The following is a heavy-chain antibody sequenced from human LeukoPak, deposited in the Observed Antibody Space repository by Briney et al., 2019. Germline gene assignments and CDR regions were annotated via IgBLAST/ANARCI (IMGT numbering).Heavy chain of an antibody. CDR3: ARDRGRYSSSPAPFDS. CDR1: GFTFSDYW. CDR2: IKRDGSEK. D-gene: IGHD6-6*01. Sequence: GGSLRLSCAASGFTFSDYWMSWVRQAPGKGLEWVANIKRDGSEKYYVDSVKGRFTISRDNARNSLYLQMNSLRADDTAVYYCARDRGRYSSSPAPFDSWGQGALVTVSS. V-gene: IGHV3-7*01. J-gene: IGHJ4*02.